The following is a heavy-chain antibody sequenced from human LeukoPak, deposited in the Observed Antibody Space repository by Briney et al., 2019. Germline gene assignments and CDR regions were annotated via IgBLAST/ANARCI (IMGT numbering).Heavy chain of an antibody. CDR2: IYTSGST. J-gene: IGHJ6*03. Sequence: PSETLSLTCTVSGGSIRYYYWSWIRQPAGKGLEWIGRIYTSGSTNYNPSLKSRVTISVDTSKNQFSLKLSSVTAADTAVYYCARVFIRALYYMDVWGKGTTVTVSS. D-gene: IGHD2-21*01. CDR1: GGSIRYYY. V-gene: IGHV4-4*07. CDR3: ARVFIRALYYMDV.